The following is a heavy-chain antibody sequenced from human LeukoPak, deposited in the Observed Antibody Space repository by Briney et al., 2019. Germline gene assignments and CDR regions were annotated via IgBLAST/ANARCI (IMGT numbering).Heavy chain of an antibody. CDR3: GAPYYFDY. Sequence: PSETLSLTCTVSGGSISSYYWSWIRQPPGKGLEWIGYIYYSGSTYYNPSLKSRVTISVDTSKNQFSLYYCARTRYYYNSRSYGAPYYFDYWGQGTLVTVSS. CDR1: GGSISSYY. V-gene: IGHV4-59*01. CDR2: IYYSGST. J-gene: IGHJ4*02. D-gene: IGHD3-10*01.